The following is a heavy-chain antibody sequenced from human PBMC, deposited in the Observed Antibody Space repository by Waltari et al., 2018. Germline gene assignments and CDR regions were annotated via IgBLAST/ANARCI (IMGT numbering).Heavy chain of an antibody. J-gene: IGHJ6*02. CDR3: ASYDFDSRGYTYGMDV. CDR1: RFSFSDHY. Sequence: EVQLVESGGGLVQPGGSLRLSCAASRFSFSDHYIDWVRQAPGKGLEWVGRSRDKANSYTTEFAASVKGRFTISRDDSKKSLYLQMDSLKTEDTAVYYCASYDFDSRGYTYGMDVWGQGTMVTVSS. D-gene: IGHD3-22*01. CDR2: SRDKANSYTT. V-gene: IGHV3-72*01.